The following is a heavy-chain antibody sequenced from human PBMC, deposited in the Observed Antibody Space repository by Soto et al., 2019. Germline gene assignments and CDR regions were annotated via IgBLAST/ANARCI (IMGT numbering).Heavy chain of an antibody. CDR3: ARFRYASGSYLNL. CDR1: GGSISSYY. D-gene: IGHD3-10*01. J-gene: IGHJ5*02. Sequence: SETLSLTCTVSGGSISSYYWSWIRQPPGKGLEWIGYIYYSGSTNYNPSLKSRVTISVDTSKNQFSLKLSSVTAADTAVYYCARFRYASGSYLNLWGQGTLVTVS. V-gene: IGHV4-59*01. CDR2: IYYSGST.